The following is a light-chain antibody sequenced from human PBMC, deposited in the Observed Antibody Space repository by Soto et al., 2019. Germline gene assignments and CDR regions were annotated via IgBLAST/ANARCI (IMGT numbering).Light chain of an antibody. CDR2: GAA. CDR1: QNIRNY. CDR3: QQSYSMQSLT. Sequence: DVQMTQSPSSLAASVGDRVAITCRASQNIRNYLNWYQQKPGKAPRVLIYGAASLQSGGPSTFRGSQPGANFAPTINSLQPEDYATYSRQQSYSMQSLTFGGGTKVEIK. J-gene: IGKJ4*01. V-gene: IGKV1-39*01.